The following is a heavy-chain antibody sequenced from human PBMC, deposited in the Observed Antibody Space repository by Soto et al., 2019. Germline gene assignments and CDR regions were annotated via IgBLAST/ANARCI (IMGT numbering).Heavy chain of an antibody. J-gene: IGHJ6*02. CDR2: INHSGST. D-gene: IGHD3-22*01. Sequence: PSETLSLTCAVYGGSFSGYYWSWIRQPPGKGLEWIGEINHSGSTNYNPSLKSRVTISVDTSKNQFSLKLSSVTAADTAVYYCAREVVILPFYYYYGMDVWGQGTTVTVSS. CDR3: AREVVILPFYYYYGMDV. V-gene: IGHV4-34*01. CDR1: GGSFSGYY.